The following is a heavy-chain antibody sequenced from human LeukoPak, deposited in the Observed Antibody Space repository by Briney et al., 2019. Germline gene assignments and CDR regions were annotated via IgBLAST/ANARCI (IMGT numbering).Heavy chain of an antibody. V-gene: IGHV3-7*01. Sequence: GGSLRLSCEASGFAFSSYWASWVRQAPGKGLEWVANINQDGNSQNYVDSVRGRFTISKDNAKNSVYIQMNSVRAEDTAVYYCARSLWPXXXWGQGXXXTVX. J-gene: IGHJ4*02. CDR1: GFAFSSYW. CDR2: INQDGNSQ. D-gene: IGHD2-21*01. CDR3: ARSLWPXXX.